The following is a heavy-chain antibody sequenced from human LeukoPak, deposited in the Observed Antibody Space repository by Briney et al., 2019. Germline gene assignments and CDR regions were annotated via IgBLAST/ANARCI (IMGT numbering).Heavy chain of an antibody. V-gene: IGHV4-30-4*01. CDR2: IYYSGST. Sequence: SETLSLTCTVSGGSISSGDYYWSWICQPPGTGLEWIGYIYYSGSTYYNPSLKSRVTISVDTSKNQFSLKLSSVTAADTAVYYCARLPGIAAAGTSNAFDIWGQGTMVTVSS. J-gene: IGHJ3*02. CDR1: GGSISSGDYY. CDR3: ARLPGIAAAGTSNAFDI. D-gene: IGHD6-13*01.